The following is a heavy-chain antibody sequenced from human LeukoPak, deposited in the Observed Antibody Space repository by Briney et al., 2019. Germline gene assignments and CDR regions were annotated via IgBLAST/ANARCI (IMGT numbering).Heavy chain of an antibody. D-gene: IGHD6-19*01. CDR3: ARDKDTGYSSGWYSDY. V-gene: IGHV3-7*01. J-gene: IGHJ4*02. Sequence: GGPLRLSCAASGFTFSSYWMSWVRQAPGKGLEWVANIKQDGSEKYYADSVKGRFTISRDNAKNSLYLQMNSLRAEDTAVYYCARDKDTGYSSGWYSDYWGQGTLVTVSS. CDR2: IKQDGSEK. CDR1: GFTFSSYW.